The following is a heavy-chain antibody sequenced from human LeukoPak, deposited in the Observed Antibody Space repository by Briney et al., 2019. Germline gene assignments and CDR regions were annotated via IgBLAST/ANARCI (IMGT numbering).Heavy chain of an antibody. J-gene: IGHJ4*02. CDR2: MYSGGST. Sequence: GGSLRLSCTVSGFTVTNTYVSWVRQAPGMGLEWVSVMYSGGSTYYGDSMKGRFTISRDNSKNTLYLQMNNLRVEDTAVYYCARDVYSSGWYVGSQWWGQGTLVTVSS. V-gene: IGHV3-53*01. D-gene: IGHD6-19*01. CDR1: GFTVTNTY. CDR3: ARDVYSSGWYVGSQW.